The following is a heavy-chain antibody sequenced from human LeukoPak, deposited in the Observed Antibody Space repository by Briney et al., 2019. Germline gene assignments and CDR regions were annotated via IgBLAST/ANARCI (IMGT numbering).Heavy chain of an antibody. V-gene: IGHV4-34*01. CDR2: INHSGST. J-gene: IGHJ1*01. CDR3: AYSSGYQQH. D-gene: IGHD3-22*01. CDR1: GGSFSDYY. Sequence: SETLSLTCAVYGGSFSDYYGSWFRQPPGKGLEWIGEINHSGSTDYNPSLKSRVTTSVVTSKNQFSLKLSSVTAADTAVYYCAYSSGYQQHWGQGTLVTVSS.